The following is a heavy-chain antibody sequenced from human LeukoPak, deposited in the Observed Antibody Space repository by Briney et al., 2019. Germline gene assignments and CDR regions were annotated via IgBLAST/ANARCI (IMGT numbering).Heavy chain of an antibody. CDR3: ARRAGAYSHPYDY. J-gene: IGHJ4*02. CDR1: GFTFSGSA. CDR2: IRSKANSYAT. Sequence: GGSLRLSCAASGFTFSGSAMHWVRQASGKGLEWVGRIRSKANSYATAYAASVKGRFTISRDDSKNTAYLQMNSLKTEDTAVYYCARRAGAYSHPYDYWGQGTLVTVSS. V-gene: IGHV3-73*01. D-gene: IGHD4/OR15-4a*01.